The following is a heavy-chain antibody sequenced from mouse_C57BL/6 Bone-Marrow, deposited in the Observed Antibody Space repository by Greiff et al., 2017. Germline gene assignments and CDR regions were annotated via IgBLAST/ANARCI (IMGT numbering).Heavy chain of an antibody. J-gene: IGHJ4*01. CDR2: IYPRSGNT. D-gene: IGHD2-5*01. V-gene: IGHV1-81*01. Sequence: QVQLQQSGAELARPGASVKLSCKASGYTFTSYGISWVKQRTGQGLEWIGEIYPRSGNTYYNEKFKGKATLTADKSSSTAYMELRRLASEDSAVYFCARKGATIVHYYAMDYWGQGTSVTVSS. CDR3: ARKGATIVHYYAMDY. CDR1: GYTFTSYG.